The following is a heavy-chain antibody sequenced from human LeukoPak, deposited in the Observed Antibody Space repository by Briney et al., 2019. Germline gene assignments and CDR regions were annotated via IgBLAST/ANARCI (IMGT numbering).Heavy chain of an antibody. CDR1: GFTFSSYS. J-gene: IGHJ1*01. CDR3: AGRTVTPYYHDSSGFHLQY. Sequence: PGGSLRLSCAASGFTFSSYSMNWVRQAPGKGLEWVSSISSTSSYIYYADSVKGRFTISTDNAKNSLYLQMSSLRAEDTAVYYCAGRTVTPYYHDSSGFHLQYWGQGTPVTVSS. V-gene: IGHV3-21*04. CDR2: ISSTSSYI. D-gene: IGHD3-22*01.